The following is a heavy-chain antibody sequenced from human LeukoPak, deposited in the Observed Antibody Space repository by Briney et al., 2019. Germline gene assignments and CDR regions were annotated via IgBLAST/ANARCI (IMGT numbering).Heavy chain of an antibody. Sequence: PGGSLRLSCAASGFTVSSNYMTWVRQAPGKGLEWVSVIYSGGSTYYADSVKGRFTISRDNSKNTLYPQMNSLRAEDTAVYYCARGTSSGYFQLYFDYWGQGTLVTVSS. J-gene: IGHJ4*02. D-gene: IGHD3-22*01. CDR1: GFTVSSNY. CDR2: IYSGGST. CDR3: ARGTSSGYFQLYFDY. V-gene: IGHV3-53*01.